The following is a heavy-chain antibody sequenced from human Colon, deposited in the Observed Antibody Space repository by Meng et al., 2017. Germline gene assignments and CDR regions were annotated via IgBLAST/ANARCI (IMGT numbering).Heavy chain of an antibody. CDR2: VYYSGRT. CDR3: VKDISTNYDDSGSFDL. D-gene: IGHD3-22*01. V-gene: IGHV4-39*07. Sequence: SETLSPTCSVSGGSIINSNYSWGWIRQPPGKGLEWIGSVYYSGRTYYNPALKNRVTISGDTSKSQFSLKLNSVSAAVTAVYYCVKDISTNYDDSGSFDLWGLGTLVTVSS. CDR1: GGSIINSNYS. J-gene: IGHJ4*02.